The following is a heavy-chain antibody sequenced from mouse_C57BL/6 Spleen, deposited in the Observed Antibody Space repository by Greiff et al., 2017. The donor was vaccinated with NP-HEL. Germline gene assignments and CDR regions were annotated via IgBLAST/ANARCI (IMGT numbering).Heavy chain of an antibody. CDR1: GYTFTEYT. CDR3: ARHEEGPYAMDY. V-gene: IGHV1-62-2*01. J-gene: IGHJ4*01. Sequence: QVHVKQSGAELVKPGASVKLSCKASGYTFTEYTIHWVKQRSGQGLEWIGWFYPGSGSIKYNEKFKDKATLTADKSSSTVYMELSRLTSEDSAVYFCARHEEGPYAMDYWGQGTSVTVSS. CDR2: FYPGSGSI.